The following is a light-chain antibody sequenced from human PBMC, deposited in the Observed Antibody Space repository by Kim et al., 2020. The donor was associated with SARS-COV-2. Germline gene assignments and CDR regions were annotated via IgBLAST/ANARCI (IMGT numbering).Light chain of an antibody. CDR3: QAWDSSTVV. Sequence: SGSPGQTAYITCSGDKLGDKYACWYQQKPGQSPVLVIYQHNKRPSGIPERFSGSNSGNTATLTISGTQAMDEADYYCQAWDSSTVVFGGGTQLTVL. CDR1: KLGDKY. V-gene: IGLV3-1*01. J-gene: IGLJ2*01. CDR2: QHN.